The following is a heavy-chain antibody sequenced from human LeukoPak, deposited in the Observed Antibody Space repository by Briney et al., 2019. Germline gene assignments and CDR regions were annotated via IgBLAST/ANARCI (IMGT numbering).Heavy chain of an antibody. CDR2: ISSSSSYI. J-gene: IGHJ5*02. CDR3: ARDLEYCSGGSCYDWFDP. CDR1: GFTFSSYS. V-gene: IGHV3-21*03. Sequence: GGSLRLSCAASGFTFSSYSMDWVRQAPGKGLEWVSSISSSSSYIYYAYSVKGRFTISRANAKTSLYLHMNSLRAEDTAVYYCARDLEYCSGGSCYDWFDPWGQGTLVTVSA. D-gene: IGHD2-15*01.